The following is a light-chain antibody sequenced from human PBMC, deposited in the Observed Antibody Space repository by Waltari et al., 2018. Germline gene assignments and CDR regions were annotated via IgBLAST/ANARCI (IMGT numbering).Light chain of an antibody. J-gene: IGKJ2*01. CDR2: DGS. CDR1: QNIGTW. CDR3: QQYNSYLSS. V-gene: IGKV1-5*01. Sequence: IAMTQSPSTLSASVGDSVTITCRARQNIGTWVAWYQQKPGKAPKLLIFDGSTLESGVPSRFSGSASGTDFTLTINSLQPDDFASYFCQQYNSYLSSFGQGTKLEI.